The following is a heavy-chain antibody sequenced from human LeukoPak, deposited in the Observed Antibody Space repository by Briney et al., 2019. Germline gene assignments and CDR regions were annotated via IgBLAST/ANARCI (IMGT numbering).Heavy chain of an antibody. CDR1: GGSISSYY. V-gene: IGHV4-59*01. CDR2: IYYSGST. D-gene: IGHD2-15*01. Sequence: SETLSLTRTASGGSISSYYWSWIRQPPGKGLEWIGYIYYSGSTNYNPSLKSRVTISVDTSKNQFSLKLSSVTAADTAVYYCASRVGVGAPFDDAFDIWGQGTMVTVSS. CDR3: ASRVGVGAPFDDAFDI. J-gene: IGHJ3*02.